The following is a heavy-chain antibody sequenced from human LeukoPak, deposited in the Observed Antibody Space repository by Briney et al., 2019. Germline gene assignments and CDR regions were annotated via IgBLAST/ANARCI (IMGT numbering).Heavy chain of an antibody. CDR2: IVVGSGNT. CDR1: GYTFTGYY. J-gene: IGHJ3*02. V-gene: IGHV1-58*02. CDR3: AAEEYCSGGSCFDAFDI. D-gene: IGHD2-15*01. Sequence: GASVKVSCKASGYTFTGYYMHWVRQARGQRLEWIGWIVVGSGNTNYAQKFQERVTITRDMSTSTAYMELSSLRSEDTVVYYCAAEEYCSGGSCFDAFDIWGQGTMVTVSS.